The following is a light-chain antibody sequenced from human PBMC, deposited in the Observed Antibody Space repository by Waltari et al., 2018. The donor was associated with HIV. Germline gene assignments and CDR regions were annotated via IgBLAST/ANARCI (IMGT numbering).Light chain of an antibody. Sequence: QSVLTQPPLVSGDPGQRVTISCTGSSSNIWAGYDVHWYQQLPGTAPKLLIYGNSTRPSGAPDRLSGCKSGTSASLAITWLQAEDEADYYCQSYDSSLSGSGVFGGGTKLTVL. J-gene: IGLJ3*02. CDR1: SSNIWAGYD. CDR3: QSYDSSLSGSGV. V-gene: IGLV1-40*01. CDR2: GNS.